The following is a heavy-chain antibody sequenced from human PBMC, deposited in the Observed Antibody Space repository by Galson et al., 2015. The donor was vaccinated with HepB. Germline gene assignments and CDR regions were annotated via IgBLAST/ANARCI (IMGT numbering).Heavy chain of an antibody. J-gene: IGHJ3*02. Sequence: SVKVSCKASGYTFTTYYMHWVRQAPGQGLEWMGIINPSGGSTSYAQKSQGRVTMTRDTSTSTVYMELSSLKSEDTGVYYCARRRSATNRYAFDIWGQGTMVTVSS. D-gene: IGHD3-3*01. CDR1: GYTFTTYY. CDR3: ARRRSATNRYAFDI. CDR2: INPSGGST. V-gene: IGHV1-46*01.